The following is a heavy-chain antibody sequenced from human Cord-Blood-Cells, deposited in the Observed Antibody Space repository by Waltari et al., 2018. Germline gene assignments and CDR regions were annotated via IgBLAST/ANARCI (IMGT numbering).Heavy chain of an antibody. D-gene: IGHD3-3*01. CDR2: INPNSGGT. V-gene: IGHV1-2*02. Sequence: QVQLVQSGAEVKKPGASVKVSCKASGYPFPGYYMPWVRQAPGQGLEWMGWINPNSGGTNYAQKFQGRVTMTRDTSISTAYMELSRLRSDDTAVYYCARTYYDFWSGYYDAFDIWGQGTMVTVSS. CDR1: GYPFPGYY. J-gene: IGHJ3*02. CDR3: ARTYYDFWSGYYDAFDI.